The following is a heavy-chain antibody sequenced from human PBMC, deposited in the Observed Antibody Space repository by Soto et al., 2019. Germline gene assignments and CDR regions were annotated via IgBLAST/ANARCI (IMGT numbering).Heavy chain of an antibody. Sequence: QVQLVQSGAEVKKPGASVKVSCEASGYTFTDYHIHWLRQVPGQRPEWMGWINPDRGDTNYAQNFQDRVTMTRDTSINTAYMELTRLKSDDTAIYYCARSGPWKTQAKLNISGPGPTVIVSS. CDR3: ARSGPWKTQAKLNI. V-gene: IGHV1-2*02. J-gene: IGHJ6*02. CDR2: INPDRGDT. D-gene: IGHD1-1*01. CDR1: GYTFTDYH.